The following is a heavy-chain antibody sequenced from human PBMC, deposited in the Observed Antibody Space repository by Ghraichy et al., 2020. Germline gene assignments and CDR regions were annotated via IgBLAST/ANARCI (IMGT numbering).Heavy chain of an antibody. D-gene: IGHD2-21*02. CDR2: INPDSGDT. Sequence: VQVSCEVLGYTFRHFHIHWVRQAPGHGLEWVGWINPDSGDTKLAQKFEGRVTMTTDTSTRTAHMELTRLTSDDAAVYFCVRGSCGGDCLSSVANFDFWGQGTLVTVSS. CDR1: GYTFRHFH. V-gene: IGHV1-2*02. CDR3: VRGSCGGDCLSSVANFDF. J-gene: IGHJ4*02.